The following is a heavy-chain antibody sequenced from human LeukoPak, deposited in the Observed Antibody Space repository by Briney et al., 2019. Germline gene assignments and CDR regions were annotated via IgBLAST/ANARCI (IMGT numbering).Heavy chain of an antibody. Sequence: GRSLRLSCAASGFTFSDYYMSWIRQAPGKGLEWVSYISSTAITINYADSVKGRFHISRDNVKNLLYLQMNSLRADDTAVYYCARGRDYAGIAAMYDHWGQGMLVTVSS. CDR3: ARGRDYAGIAAMYDH. CDR2: ISSTAITI. CDR1: GFTFSDYY. J-gene: IGHJ4*02. D-gene: IGHD4-23*01. V-gene: IGHV3-11*01.